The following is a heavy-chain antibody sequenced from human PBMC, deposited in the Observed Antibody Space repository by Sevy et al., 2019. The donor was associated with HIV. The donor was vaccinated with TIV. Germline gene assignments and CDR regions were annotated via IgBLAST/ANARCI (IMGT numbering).Heavy chain of an antibody. CDR1: GFTFSSHN. V-gene: IGHV3-21*03. Sequence: GGSLRLSCAASGFTFSSHNMNWVRQAPGKGLEWVSSISSSSRYIYYADSLRGRFTISRDNAKNSLYLQMNSLRAEDTAVYYCARARGGYGSGSYFYYYYGLDVWGQGTTVTVSS. D-gene: IGHD3-10*01. CDR3: ARARGGYGSGSYFYYYYGLDV. J-gene: IGHJ6*02. CDR2: ISSSSRYI.